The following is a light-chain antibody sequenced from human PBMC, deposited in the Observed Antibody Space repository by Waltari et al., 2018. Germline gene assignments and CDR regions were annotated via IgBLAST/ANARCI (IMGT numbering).Light chain of an antibody. J-gene: IGKJ2*02. CDR2: AAS. Sequence: AIRMTQSPSSFSASTGDRVTSTCRAGQGISSYLAWYQQKPGKAPKLLIYAASTLQSGVPSRFSGSGSGTDFTLTISCLQSEDFATYYCQQYYSYPPGTFGQGTKLEI. CDR1: QGISSY. CDR3: QQYYSYPPGT. V-gene: IGKV1-8*01.